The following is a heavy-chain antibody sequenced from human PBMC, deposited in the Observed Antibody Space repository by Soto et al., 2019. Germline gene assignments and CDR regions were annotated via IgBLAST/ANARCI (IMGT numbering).Heavy chain of an antibody. J-gene: IGHJ4*02. V-gene: IGHV3-21*01. Sequence: EVQLVESGGGLVKPGGSLRLSCAASGFTFSRYSMNWVRQAPGKGLEWVSSISSSSSYIYYADSVKGRFTISRDNAKNSLYLQMNSLRAEDTAVYYCARDRGVTDYFDYWGQGTLVTVSS. CDR2: ISSSSSYI. CDR1: GFTFSRYS. D-gene: IGHD2-21*02. CDR3: ARDRGVTDYFDY.